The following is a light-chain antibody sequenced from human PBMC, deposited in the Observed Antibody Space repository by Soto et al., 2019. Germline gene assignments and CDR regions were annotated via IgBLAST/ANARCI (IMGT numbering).Light chain of an antibody. CDR2: GAS. CDR1: QRVARW. J-gene: IGKJ5*01. CDR3: QQYDTNWT. V-gene: IGKV1-5*01. Sequence: DIQMTQSPSTLTASVGDRAIITCRASQRVARWLAWYQQKPGKAPKVLISGASNLESGVPSRFSGSGFGTQFTLTISSLQPDDSATYYCQQYDTNWTF.